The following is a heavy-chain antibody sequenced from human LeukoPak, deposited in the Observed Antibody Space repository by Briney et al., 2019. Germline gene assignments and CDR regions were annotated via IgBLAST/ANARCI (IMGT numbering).Heavy chain of an antibody. CDR2: INTDGSST. CDR3: ARESVSGYVTLDY. J-gene: IGHJ4*02. V-gene: IGHV3-74*01. CDR1: GFTFSSYW. D-gene: IGHD3-22*01. Sequence: GGSLRLSCAASGFTFSSYWMHWVRQAPGKGLVWVSRINTDGSSTSYADSVKGRFTISRDNAKNSLYLQMNGLRAEDTAVYYCARESVSGYVTLDYWGQGTLVTVSS.